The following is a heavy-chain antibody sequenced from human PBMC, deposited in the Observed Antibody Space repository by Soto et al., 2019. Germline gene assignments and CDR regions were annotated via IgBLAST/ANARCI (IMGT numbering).Heavy chain of an antibody. Sequence: PSETLSLTCAVYGGSFSGYYWRWIRQPPGKGLEGIGEINHSGSTNYNPSLKSRVTISVDTSKNQFSLRLSSVTAADTAVYYCARFPVYDFWSGEPQEYGMDVWGQGTTVTVSS. CDR3: ARFPVYDFWSGEPQEYGMDV. V-gene: IGHV4-34*01. D-gene: IGHD3-3*01. CDR1: GGSFSGYY. CDR2: INHSGST. J-gene: IGHJ6*02.